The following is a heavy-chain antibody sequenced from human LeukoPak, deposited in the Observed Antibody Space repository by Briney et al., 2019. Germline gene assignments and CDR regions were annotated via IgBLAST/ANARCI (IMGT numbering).Heavy chain of an antibody. Sequence: GGSLRLSCAASGFTVSSNYMNWVRQAPGKGLEWVSIIYSGGSTYYADSVRGRFTISRDTSKNTLYLQLNSLRAEDTAVYYCARDNSGPAYWGQGTLVTVSS. D-gene: IGHD5-12*01. V-gene: IGHV3-53*01. CDR1: GFTVSSNY. CDR3: ARDNSGPAY. J-gene: IGHJ4*02. CDR2: IYSGGST.